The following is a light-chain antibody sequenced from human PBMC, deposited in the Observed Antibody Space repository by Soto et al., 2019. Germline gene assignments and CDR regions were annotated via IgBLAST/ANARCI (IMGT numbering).Light chain of an antibody. CDR3: QQYNSYPLT. CDR1: QSISSW. J-gene: IGKJ4*01. Sequence: DIQMTQSPSTLSASVGDRVTITCRASQSISSWLAWYQQKPGKAPKLLIYDASSLESGVPSRFSGSGSGTXXXXXXXXXXXXDFATYYCQQYNSYPLTFGGGTKVEIK. V-gene: IGKV1-5*01. CDR2: DAS.